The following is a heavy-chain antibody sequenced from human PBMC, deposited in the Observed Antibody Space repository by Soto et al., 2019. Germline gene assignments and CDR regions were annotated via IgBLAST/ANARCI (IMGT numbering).Heavy chain of an antibody. V-gene: IGHV3-23*01. Sequence: EVQLLESGGGLVQPGGSLRLSCAASGFTFSSYVIYWVRQAPGRGLEWVSAISPGGGTTYYADSVKGRFTISRDNSKDTQYLQMNSLRADDTGVYYCAKLGVRAATGGVDYWGQGTLVTVSS. CDR1: GFTFSSYV. D-gene: IGHD2-21*01. CDR2: ISPGGGTT. J-gene: IGHJ4*02. CDR3: AKLGVRAATGGVDY.